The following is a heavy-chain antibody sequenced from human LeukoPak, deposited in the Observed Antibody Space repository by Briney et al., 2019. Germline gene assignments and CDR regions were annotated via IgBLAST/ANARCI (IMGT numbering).Heavy chain of an antibody. CDR2: IYYSGST. D-gene: IGHD3-10*01. CDR1: GGSISSYY. V-gene: IGHV4-59*01. Sequence: PSETLSLTCTVSGGSISSYYWSWIRQPPGKGLEWIGYIYYSGSTNYNPSLKSRVTISVDTSKNQFSLKLSSVTAADTAVYYCARVLWFGESHFDYWGQGTLVTVSS. CDR3: ARVLWFGESHFDY. J-gene: IGHJ4*02.